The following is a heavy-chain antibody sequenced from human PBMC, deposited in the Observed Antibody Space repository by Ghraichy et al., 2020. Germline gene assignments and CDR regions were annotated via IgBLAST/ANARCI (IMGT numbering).Heavy chain of an antibody. CDR1: GLTFSSYG. D-gene: IGHD3-9*01. V-gene: IGHV3-30*18. CDR2: LSHDASNK. J-gene: IGHJ3*02. Sequence: GGSLRLSCAASGLTFSSYGMHWVRQAPGKGLEWVAVLSHDASNKYYADSVRGRLTISRDNSKNTLYLQMNSLRAEDTAVYYCTKGAYHDLLTGYLDDAFDIWGQGTMVTVSS. CDR3: TKGAYHDLLTGYLDDAFDI.